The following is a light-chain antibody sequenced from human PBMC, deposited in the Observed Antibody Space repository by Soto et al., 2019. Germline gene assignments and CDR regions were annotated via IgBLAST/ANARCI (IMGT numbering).Light chain of an antibody. Sequence: EIVMTESPATLSVSPGERATLSCWASQSISSNLAWYQQKAGQAPRLLIYGASTRATGIPARFSGSGSGTEFTLTISRLEPEDFAVYYCQQYGSSGTFGQGTKVDIK. CDR3: QQYGSSGT. CDR1: QSISSN. J-gene: IGKJ1*01. CDR2: GAS. V-gene: IGKV3-15*01.